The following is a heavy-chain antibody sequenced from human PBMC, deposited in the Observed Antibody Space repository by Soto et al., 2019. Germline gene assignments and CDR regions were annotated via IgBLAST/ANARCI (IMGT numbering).Heavy chain of an antibody. Sequence: SETLSLTCTVSGASISSGRSYWSWIRQQPGKGLEGIGHMFYSGSTYYHPTLKSRVNISADTSKNQFSLRLTSVTPADTAVYYCARDNGYGHFDSWGQGTLVTVSS. D-gene: IGHD5-12*01. CDR2: MFYSGST. J-gene: IGHJ4*02. CDR3: ARDNGYGHFDS. CDR1: GASISSGRSY. V-gene: IGHV4-31*03.